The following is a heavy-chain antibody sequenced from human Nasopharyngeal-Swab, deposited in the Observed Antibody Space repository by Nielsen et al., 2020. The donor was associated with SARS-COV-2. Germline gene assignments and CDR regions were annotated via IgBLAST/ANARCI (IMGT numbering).Heavy chain of an antibody. J-gene: IGHJ4*02. CDR3: ARKNCSSTGCPKYYFDY. CDR2: IDPSDSYT. Sequence: VRQMPGKGLEWMGRIDPSDSYTNYSPSFQGQVTISADKSISTAYLQWSSLKASDTAMYYCARKNCSSTGCPKYYFDYWGQGTLVTVSS. V-gene: IGHV5-10-1*04. D-gene: IGHD2-2*01.